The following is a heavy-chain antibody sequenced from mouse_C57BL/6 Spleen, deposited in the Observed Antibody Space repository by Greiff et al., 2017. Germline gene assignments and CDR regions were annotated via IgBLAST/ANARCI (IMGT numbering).Heavy chain of an antibody. Sequence: QVHVKQPGAELVKPGASVKLSCKASGYTFTSYWMHWVKQRPGQGLEWIGMIHPNSGSTNYNEKFKSKATLTVDKSSSTAYMQLSSLTSEDSAVYYCARYGYDGRGHAMDYWGQGTSVTVSS. J-gene: IGHJ4*01. CDR1: GYTFTSYW. CDR2: IHPNSGST. D-gene: IGHD2-2*01. CDR3: ARYGYDGRGHAMDY. V-gene: IGHV1-64*01.